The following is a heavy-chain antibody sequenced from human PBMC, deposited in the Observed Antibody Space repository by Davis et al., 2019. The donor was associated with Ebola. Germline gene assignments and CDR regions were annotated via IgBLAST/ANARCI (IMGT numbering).Heavy chain of an antibody. CDR3: ARATYTGGRKTYYYYMDV. V-gene: IGHV1-2*02. CDR1: GYTFTDYY. D-gene: IGHD1-14*01. CDR2: INPNTGGT. J-gene: IGHJ6*03. Sequence: ASVKVSCKASGYTFTDYYMHWVRQAPGQGLEWMGWINPNTGGTNYAQKFQGRVTITRNTSISTAYMELSSLRSEDTAVYYCARATYTGGRKTYYYYMDVWGKGTTVTVSS.